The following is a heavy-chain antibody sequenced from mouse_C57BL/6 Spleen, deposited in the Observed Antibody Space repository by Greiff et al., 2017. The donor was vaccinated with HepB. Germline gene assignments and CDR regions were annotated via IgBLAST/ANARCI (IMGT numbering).Heavy chain of an antibody. CDR2: IYPGDGDT. Sequence: QVHVKQSGAELVKPGASVKISCKASGYAFSSYWMNWVKQRPGKGLEWIGQIYPGDGDTNYNGKFKGKATLTADKSSSTAYMQLSSLTSEDSAVYFCAREAYYSNPCFGCWGQGTLVTVSA. CDR3: AREAYYSNPCFGC. J-gene: IGHJ3*01. CDR1: GYAFSSYW. D-gene: IGHD2-5*01. V-gene: IGHV1-80*01.